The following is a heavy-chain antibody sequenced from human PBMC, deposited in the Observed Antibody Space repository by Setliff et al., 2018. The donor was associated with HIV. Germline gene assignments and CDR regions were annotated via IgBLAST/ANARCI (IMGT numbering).Heavy chain of an antibody. CDR2: IYWDDNK. CDR1: GLSLSTGGVG. D-gene: IGHD3-16*01. J-gene: IGHJ4*02. CDR3: AHSRMGVSGWPVFDS. V-gene: IGHV2-5*02. Sequence: SGPTLVNPTQTLTLTCTFSGLSLSTGGVGLGWLRQPPGKAPECLGIIYWDDNKRYTPSLQDRLTITKDTFRHQVVLTMTNMAPVDTGTYYCAHSRMGVSGWPVFDSWGQGTLVTVSS.